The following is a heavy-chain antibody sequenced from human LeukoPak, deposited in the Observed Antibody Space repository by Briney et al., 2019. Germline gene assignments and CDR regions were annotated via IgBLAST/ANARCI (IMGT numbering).Heavy chain of an antibody. CDR3: ARLYSTLFDY. D-gene: IGHD6-13*01. J-gene: IGHJ4*02. Sequence: AASVKVSCKVSGYTLTELSMHWVRQAPGKGLEWMGGFDPEDGETIYAQKFQGRVTMTEDTSTDTAYMELSRLRSDDTAVYYCARLYSTLFDYWGQGTLVTVSS. CDR1: GYTLTELS. V-gene: IGHV1-24*01. CDR2: FDPEDGET.